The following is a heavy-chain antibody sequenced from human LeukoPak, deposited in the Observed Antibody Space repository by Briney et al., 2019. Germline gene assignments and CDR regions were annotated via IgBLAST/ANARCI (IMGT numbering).Heavy chain of an antibody. CDR3: ARALNPLPGTYYFDY. D-gene: IGHD2-15*01. J-gene: IGHJ4*02. V-gene: IGHV4-59*12. CDR1: GGSTSSYY. Sequence: SETLSLTCTVSGGSTSSYYWSWIRQPPGKGLEWIGYVYYTGTTNYNPSLRSRVSISIDTSKNQFSLKLTSVTAADTAVYYCARALNPLPGTYYFDYWGQGTLVTVSS. CDR2: VYYTGTT.